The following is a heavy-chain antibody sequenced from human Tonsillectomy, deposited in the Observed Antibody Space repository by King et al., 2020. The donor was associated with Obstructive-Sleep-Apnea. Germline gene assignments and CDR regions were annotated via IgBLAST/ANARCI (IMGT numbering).Heavy chain of an antibody. CDR3: ARHRGVEDYGGYGDYFDY. CDR2: VYYSGNT. Sequence: VQLQESGPGLVKPSETLSLTCSVSGGSINNYYWSWIRQPPGKGLEWIGYVYYSGNTNFNPSLKSRVTISADTSKIQFSLRLSSVTGADTAVYYCARHRGVEDYGGYGDYFDYWGQGTLVTVSS. V-gene: IGHV4-59*08. CDR1: GGSINNYY. J-gene: IGHJ4*02. D-gene: IGHD5-12*01.